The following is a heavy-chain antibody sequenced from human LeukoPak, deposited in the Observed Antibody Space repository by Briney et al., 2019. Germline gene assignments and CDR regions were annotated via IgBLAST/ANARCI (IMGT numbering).Heavy chain of an antibody. CDR3: TTDLPYRGTSCPLRVLQI. CDR1: GFTFSNAW. D-gene: IGHD2-2*01. CDR2: IKSKTDGGTT. Sequence: KAGGSLRLSCAASGFTFSNAWMSWVRQAPGKGLEWVGRIKSKTDGGTTDYAAPVKGRFTISRDDSKNTLYLQMNSLKTEDTAVYYCTTDLPYRGTSCPLRVLQIGGQGTGVTV. V-gene: IGHV3-15*01. J-gene: IGHJ3*01.